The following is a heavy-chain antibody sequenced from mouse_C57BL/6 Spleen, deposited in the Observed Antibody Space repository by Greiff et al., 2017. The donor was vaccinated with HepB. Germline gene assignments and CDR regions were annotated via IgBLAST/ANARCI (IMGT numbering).Heavy chain of an antibody. Sequence: LVESGGGLVKPGGSLKLSCAASGFTFSDYGMHWVRQAPEKGLEWVAYISSGSSTIYYADTVKGRFTISRDNAKNTLFLQMTSLRSEDTAMYYCARTLLLRYPFAYWGQGTLVTVSA. V-gene: IGHV5-17*01. J-gene: IGHJ3*01. CDR3: ARTLLLRYPFAY. CDR2: ISSGSSTI. CDR1: GFTFSDYG. D-gene: IGHD1-1*01.